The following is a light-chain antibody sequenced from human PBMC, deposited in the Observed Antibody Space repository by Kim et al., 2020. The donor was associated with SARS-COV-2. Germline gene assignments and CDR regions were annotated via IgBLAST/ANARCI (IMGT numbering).Light chain of an antibody. CDR3: LQHRTYPIT. Sequence: ASVGDRVTISCRESQDIGNDLGWYQQSPGRAQKRLIYGASNLQSGVPSRFSGSGSETEFTLTISSLQPEDFATYFCLQHRTYPITFGQGTRLEIK. CDR2: GAS. J-gene: IGKJ5*01. CDR1: QDIGND. V-gene: IGKV1-17*01.